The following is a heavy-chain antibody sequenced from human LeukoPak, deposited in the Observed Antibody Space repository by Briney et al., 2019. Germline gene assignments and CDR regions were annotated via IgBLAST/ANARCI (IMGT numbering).Heavy chain of an antibody. Sequence: PGGSLRLSCAASGFTFSSYVMHWVRQGPGKGLEWVTLISPDGNKKCYADSVKGRLTISRNNSKNTVYLQMNSLKTEDTAIYYCAKVRSSGWHELYHYYGMDVWGQGTTVIVSS. V-gene: IGHV3-30*18. CDR1: GFTFSSYV. CDR3: AKVRSSGWHELYHYYGMDV. D-gene: IGHD6-19*01. CDR2: ISPDGNKK. J-gene: IGHJ6*02.